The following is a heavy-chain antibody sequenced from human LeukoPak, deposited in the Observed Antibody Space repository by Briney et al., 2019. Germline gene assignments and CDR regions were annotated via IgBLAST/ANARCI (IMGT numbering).Heavy chain of an antibody. CDR3: AGDMASGSGWYIRRGDYYYYGMDV. J-gene: IGHJ6*04. Sequence: GGSLRLSCAASGFTFSDYYMSWIRQAPGKGLEWVSYISSSGSTIYYADSVKGRFTISRDNAKNSLYLQMNSLRAEDTAVYYCAGDMASGSGWYIRRGDYYYYGMDVWGKGTTVTVSS. CDR1: GFTFSDYY. V-gene: IGHV3-11*04. CDR2: ISSSGSTI. D-gene: IGHD6-19*01.